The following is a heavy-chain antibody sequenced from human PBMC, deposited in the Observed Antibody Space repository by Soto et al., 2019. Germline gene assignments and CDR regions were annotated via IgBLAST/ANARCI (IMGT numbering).Heavy chain of an antibody. Sequence: GGSLRLSCAASGFSFSSYAMTWVRQAPGKGLEWVSGISDNGDLTYNADSVKGRFTISRDNSKNTLYLQMNSLRAEDTAVYYCVRRAFGSSHTFDIWGQGTVVTV. CDR2: ISDNGDLT. D-gene: IGHD6-6*01. J-gene: IGHJ3*02. CDR1: GFSFSSYA. CDR3: VRRAFGSSHTFDI. V-gene: IGHV3-23*01.